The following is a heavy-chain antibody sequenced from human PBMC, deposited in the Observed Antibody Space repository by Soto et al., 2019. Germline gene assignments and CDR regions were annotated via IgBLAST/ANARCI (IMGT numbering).Heavy chain of an antibody. J-gene: IGHJ2*01. V-gene: IGHV1-18*01. CDR2: ISAYNGNT. CDR1: GYTFTSYG. Sequence: QVQLVQSGAEVKKPGASVKVSCKASGYTFTSYGISWVRQAPGQGLEWMGWISAYNGNTNYAQKLQRSVTMTTDTSTSTAYMELRSLRPDDTAVYYCARNLLRYFDRPHWYFDLWGRGTLVTVSS. D-gene: IGHD3-9*01. CDR3: ARNLLRYFDRPHWYFDL.